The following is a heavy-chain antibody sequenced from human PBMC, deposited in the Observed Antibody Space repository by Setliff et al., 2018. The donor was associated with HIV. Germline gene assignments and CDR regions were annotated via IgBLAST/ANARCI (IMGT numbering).Heavy chain of an antibody. CDR1: GFTFSSYS. Sequence: PGGSLRLSCAASGFTFSSYSMNWVRQAPGKGLEWVSYISSSSSIIYYADSVRGRFTISRDNAKNSLYLQMNSLRAEDTAVYYCARRPVSDTFDVWGQGTMVTVSS. V-gene: IGHV3-48*01. J-gene: IGHJ3*01. CDR3: ARRPVSDTFDV. CDR2: ISSSSSII.